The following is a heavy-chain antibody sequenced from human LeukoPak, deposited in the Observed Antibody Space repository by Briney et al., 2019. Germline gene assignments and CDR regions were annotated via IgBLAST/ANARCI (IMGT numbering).Heavy chain of an antibody. CDR1: GYTFTSYG. CDR3: ARDREYSGYDYEGRFDP. D-gene: IGHD5-12*01. Sequence: GASVKVSCKASGYTFTSYGISWVRQAPGQGLEWMGWISAYNGNTNYAQKLQGRVTVTTDTSTSTAYMELRSLRSDDTAVYYCARDREYSGYDYEGRFDPWGQGTLVTVSS. V-gene: IGHV1-18*01. J-gene: IGHJ5*02. CDR2: ISAYNGNT.